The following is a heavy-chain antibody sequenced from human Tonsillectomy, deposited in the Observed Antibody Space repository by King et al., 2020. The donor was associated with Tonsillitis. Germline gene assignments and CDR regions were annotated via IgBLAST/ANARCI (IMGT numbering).Heavy chain of an antibody. J-gene: IGHJ3*02. D-gene: IGHD1-1*01. CDR2: IWYDGSNK. CDR1: GFTFRNYG. V-gene: IGHV3-33*01. CDR3: ARGATGTTDDAFDI. Sequence: PLEQSGGGVVQPGRSLRLSCAASGFTFRNYGMHWVRLAPGKGLEWVAVIWYDGSNKYYADSVKGRFTISRDNSKNTLFLQMNSLRAEDTAVYYCARGATGTTDDAFDIWGQGTMVTVSS.